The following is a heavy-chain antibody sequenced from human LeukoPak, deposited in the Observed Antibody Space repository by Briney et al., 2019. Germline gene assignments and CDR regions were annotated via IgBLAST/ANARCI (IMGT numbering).Heavy chain of an antibody. D-gene: IGHD3-9*01. CDR2: INPNSGDT. CDR3: ARTVSGILSPYYFDY. J-gene: IGHJ4*02. Sequence: ASVKVSCKASGYTFTDYYVHWVRQAPGQGLEWMGLINPNSGDTNYAQNFQGRVTMTRDTSITTVYMELNRLRSDDTAVYYCARTVSGILSPYYFDYWGQGTLVTVSS. CDR1: GYTFTDYY. V-gene: IGHV1-2*02.